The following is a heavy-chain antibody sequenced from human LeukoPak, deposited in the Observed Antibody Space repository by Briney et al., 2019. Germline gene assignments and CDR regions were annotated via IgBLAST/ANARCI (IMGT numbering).Heavy chain of an antibody. CDR3: ARAANTATGTPTMAIDY. D-gene: IGHD1-1*01. V-gene: IGHV3-11*05. CDR2: IPKTSSYR. CDR1: GFTFSVYY. J-gene: IGHJ4*02. Sequence: PGGSLTLPCVASGFTFSVYYMSWIRHSTGRALVGVSYIPKTSSYRSYADYLKGRFTISRDNAKNSLYLQMSSLRAEDTAVYYCARAANTATGTPTMAIDYWGQGTLVTVSS.